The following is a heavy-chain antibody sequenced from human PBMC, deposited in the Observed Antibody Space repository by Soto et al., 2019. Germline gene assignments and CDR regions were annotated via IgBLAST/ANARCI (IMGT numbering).Heavy chain of an antibody. V-gene: IGHV4-61*03. CDR1: GDSVTSGSYY. CDR3: AREWGLLPYYAMNA. J-gene: IGHJ6*04. Sequence: SATLSLTCSVSGDSVTSGSYYWTWLRQPPGKGLEWIGYISYTGRTKYNPSLQSRVTISVDTSKNDFSLNLSSVTAADTAGYFWAREWGLLPYYAMNARGNGTAVTV. CDR2: ISYTGRT. D-gene: IGHD7-27*01.